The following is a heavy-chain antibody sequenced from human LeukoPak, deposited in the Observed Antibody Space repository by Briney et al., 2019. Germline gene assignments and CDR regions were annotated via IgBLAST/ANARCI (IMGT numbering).Heavy chain of an antibody. Sequence: GGSLRLSCAASGFAFSTYWMDWVRQAPGKGLEWVGNINQDGSVKHYVDSVRGRFTISRDNARNSVYLQMNALRVEDTAVYYCTRDFWGQGTLVTVSS. J-gene: IGHJ4*02. V-gene: IGHV3-7*01. CDR3: TRDF. CDR2: INQDGSVK. CDR1: GFAFSTYW.